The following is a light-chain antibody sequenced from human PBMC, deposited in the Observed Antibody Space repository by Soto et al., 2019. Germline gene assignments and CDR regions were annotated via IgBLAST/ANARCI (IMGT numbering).Light chain of an antibody. Sequence: EIVLTQSPATLSLSPGERATLSCRASQGVSSYLAWYQQRPGQAPRLLIYDASNRATGIPARFSGSGPGTDFTLTISNLEPEDFAVYYCQQRSNWQITFGQGTRLEIK. CDR1: QGVSSY. J-gene: IGKJ5*01. CDR2: DAS. CDR3: QQRSNWQIT. V-gene: IGKV3D-11*01.